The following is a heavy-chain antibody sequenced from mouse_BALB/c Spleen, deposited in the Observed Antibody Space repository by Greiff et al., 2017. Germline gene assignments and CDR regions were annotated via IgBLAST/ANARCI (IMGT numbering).Heavy chain of an antibody. D-gene: IGHD2-4*01. CDR3: ARGYYDYSAWFAY. V-gene: IGHV3-8*02. CDR2: ISYSGST. Sequence: VQLKESGPSLVKPSQTLSLTCSVTGDSITSGYWNWIRKFPGNKLEYMGYISYSGSTYYNPSLKSRISITRDTSKNQYYLQLNSVTTEDTATYYCARGYYDYSAWFAYWGQGTLVTVSA. J-gene: IGHJ3*01. CDR1: GDSITSGY.